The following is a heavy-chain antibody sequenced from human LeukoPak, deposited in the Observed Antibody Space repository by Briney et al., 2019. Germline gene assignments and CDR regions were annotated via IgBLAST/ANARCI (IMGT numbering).Heavy chain of an antibody. CDR3: AKDLWGGYCSSTSCYRVLRNWFDP. D-gene: IGHD2-2*01. V-gene: IGHV3-23*01. CDR2: ISGSGGST. J-gene: IGHJ5*02. CDR1: GFTFSSYA. Sequence: LSGGSLRLSCAASGFTFSSYAMSWVRQAPGKGLEWVSAISGSGGSTYYADSVKGRFTISRDNSKNTLYLQMNSLRAEDTAVYYCAKDLWGGYCSSTSCYRVLRNWFDPWGQGTLVTVSS.